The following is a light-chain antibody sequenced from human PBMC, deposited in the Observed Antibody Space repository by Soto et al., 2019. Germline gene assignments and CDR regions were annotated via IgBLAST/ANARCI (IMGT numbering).Light chain of an antibody. Sequence: QSALTQPASVSGSPGQSITISCTGTSSDVGTYNYVSWYQQHPGKAPKLMIYDVSYRPSGFSDRFSGSKSGNTASLTISGLQAEDEADYYCSSYTCSSTSVVFGGGTKLTVL. CDR1: SSDVGTYNY. CDR3: SSYTCSSTSVV. V-gene: IGLV2-14*01. J-gene: IGLJ2*01. CDR2: DVS.